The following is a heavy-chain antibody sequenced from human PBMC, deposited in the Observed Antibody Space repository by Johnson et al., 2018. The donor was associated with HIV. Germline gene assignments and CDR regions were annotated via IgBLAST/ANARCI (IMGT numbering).Heavy chain of an antibody. CDR3: ARLGLISWAFDI. CDR1: GFTFSSYG. J-gene: IGHJ3*02. V-gene: IGHV3-30*03. D-gene: IGHD2-15*01. CDR2: ISYDGSNK. Sequence: VPLVESGGGVVQPGRSLRLSCAVSGFTFSSYGMHWVRQAPGKGLEWVAVISYDGSNKYYADSVKGRFTISRDNSKNTLYLQMNSLRAEDTAVYYCARLGLISWAFDIWGQGTMVTVSS.